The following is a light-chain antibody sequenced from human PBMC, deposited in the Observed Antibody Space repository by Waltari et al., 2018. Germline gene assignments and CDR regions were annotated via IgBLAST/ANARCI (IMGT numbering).Light chain of an antibody. Sequence: EVLMTQSPATLSVSPGERATLSCRASQSISGNLAWYQQKPGQAPRLVIYAASTRATGIPARVSGSGSGTDFTFTITGLQSEDFAVYYCQQYHYWPPWTFGQGTTVEI. CDR1: QSISGN. V-gene: IGKV3-15*01. CDR3: QQYHYWPPWT. J-gene: IGKJ1*01. CDR2: AAS.